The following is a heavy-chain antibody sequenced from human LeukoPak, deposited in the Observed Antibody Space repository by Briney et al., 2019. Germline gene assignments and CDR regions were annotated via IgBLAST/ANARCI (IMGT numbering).Heavy chain of an antibody. D-gene: IGHD3-10*01. CDR3: ARSDGYGLVGI. CDR2: IYSSGST. Sequence: SSETLSLTCRVSGASINSGSNYWGWIRQPPGKTLERIGSIYSSGSTYYNPSLKSRVIIMIDTPKNHFSLTLSSVTAADTAVYYCARSDGYGLVGIWGQGTMVTVSS. CDR1: GASINSGSNY. J-gene: IGHJ3*02. V-gene: IGHV4-39*07.